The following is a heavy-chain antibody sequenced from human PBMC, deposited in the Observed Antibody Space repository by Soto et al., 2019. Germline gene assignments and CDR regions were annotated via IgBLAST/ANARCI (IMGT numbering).Heavy chain of an antibody. J-gene: IGHJ4*02. D-gene: IGHD2-8*02. CDR2: FSLSGTT. CDR1: GASITGSFF. CDR3: ARGMTPPGAPAWYYFDS. Sequence: QVQLQESGPGLMKPSETLSLTRTVSGASITGSFFWSWIRQPAGKGLEWIGRFSLSGTTNYNPSLRSRVTMSADVSKNQFSLRLTSVTAADTALYYCARGMTPPGAPAWYYFDSWGQGTLVTVSS. V-gene: IGHV4-4*07.